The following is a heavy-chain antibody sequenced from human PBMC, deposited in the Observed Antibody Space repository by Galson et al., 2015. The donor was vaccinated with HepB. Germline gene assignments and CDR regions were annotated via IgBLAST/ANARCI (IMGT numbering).Heavy chain of an antibody. Sequence: SVKVSCKASGYTFTSYGISWVRQAPGQGLEWMGWISAYNGNTNYAQKLQGRVTMTTDTSTSTAYMELRSLRSDDTAVYYCARHRYGSGSYLFDYWGQGTLVTVSS. CDR2: ISAYNGNT. CDR1: GYTFTSYG. D-gene: IGHD3-10*01. J-gene: IGHJ4*02. CDR3: ARHRYGSGSYLFDY. V-gene: IGHV1-18*01.